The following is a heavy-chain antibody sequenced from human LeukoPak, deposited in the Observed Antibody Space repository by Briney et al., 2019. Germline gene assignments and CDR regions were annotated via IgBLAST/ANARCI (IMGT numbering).Heavy chain of an antibody. CDR3: ARRASSSSWFYGMDV. D-gene: IGHD6-13*01. CDR1: GGSISRYY. CDR2: IHNCGST. Sequence: SETLSLTCTVSGGSISRYYWSWIRQPPGKGLEWIGWIGCIHNCGSTSYNPSLESRVTISVDTSKNQLSLQLTSVTAADTAVYYCARRASSSSWFYGMDVCGQGTTVTVSS. J-gene: IGHJ6*02. V-gene: IGHV4-59*08.